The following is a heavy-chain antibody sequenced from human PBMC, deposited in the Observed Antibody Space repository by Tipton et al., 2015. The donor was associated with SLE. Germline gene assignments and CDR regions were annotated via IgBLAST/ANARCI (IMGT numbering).Heavy chain of an antibody. CDR3: ARGLFPWELFY. V-gene: IGHV4-61*02. CDR2: INVGGRT. CDR1: GDSLSSGYHF. J-gene: IGHJ4*02. D-gene: IGHD1-26*01. Sequence: TLSLTCAVSGDSLSSGYHFWNWIRQPAGKGLEWVGRINVGGRTNYNPSLKSRVAISIDTSKNQFSLKLSSVTAADTAVYYCARGLFPWELFYWGQGALVTVSS.